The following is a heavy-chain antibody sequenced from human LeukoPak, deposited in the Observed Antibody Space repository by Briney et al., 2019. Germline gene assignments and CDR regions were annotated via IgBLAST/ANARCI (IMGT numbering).Heavy chain of an antibody. Sequence: GGSLKLSCAASGFTVITNDMTWARQAPGKGLEWVSVLYSDGNTKYADSVQGRFTISRDNSKNTLYLEMNSLSPDDTAVYYCARGVEPLAANTLAYWGQGTLVTVSS. V-gene: IGHV3-53*01. CDR2: LYSDGNT. CDR3: ARGVEPLAANTLAY. D-gene: IGHD1-14*01. J-gene: IGHJ4*02. CDR1: GFTVITND.